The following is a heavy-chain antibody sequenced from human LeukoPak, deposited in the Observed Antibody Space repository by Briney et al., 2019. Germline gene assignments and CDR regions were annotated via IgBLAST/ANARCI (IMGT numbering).Heavy chain of an antibody. Sequence: GGSVRLSCAASGFTFSSSSMSWVRQAPGKGLEWVSAITGSAGSTYYADSVKGRFTISRDNSKNTLFLQMNSLRADDTAVYYCAKDLAPAAYWGQGTLVTVSS. V-gene: IGHV3-23*01. CDR2: ITGSAGST. D-gene: IGHD2-2*01. CDR1: GFTFSSSS. J-gene: IGHJ4*02. CDR3: AKDLAPAAY.